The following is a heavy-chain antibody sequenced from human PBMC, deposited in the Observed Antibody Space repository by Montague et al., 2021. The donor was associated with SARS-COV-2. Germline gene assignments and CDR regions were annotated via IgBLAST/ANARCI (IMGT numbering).Heavy chain of an antibody. V-gene: IGHV6-1*01. D-gene: IGHD2-2*01. CDR2: TCYRSKWYN. J-gene: IGHJ4*02. CDR1: GDSVSSNIAT. CDR3: ARIPVGSKYYLDF. Sequence: CAISGDSVSSNIATWNWIRQSPSRGLEWLGRTCYRSKWYNDYAEXVKSRITIDPGTSKHQFSLHLNSVTPEDTAVYYCARIPVGSKYYLDFWGQGTLVTVSS.